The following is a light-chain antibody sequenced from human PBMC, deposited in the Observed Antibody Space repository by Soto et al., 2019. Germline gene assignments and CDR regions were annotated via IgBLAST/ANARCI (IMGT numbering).Light chain of an antibody. CDR1: QGISSD. CDR2: DAS. Sequence: DIQVTQSPSFMSASVGDRVTITCRASQGISSDLAWYQQKPGKAPNLLIYDASTLQSGVPSRFSGSGSGTEFTLTISTLQAEDFATYSCQHLHNYTPTFGEGTKVEIK. CDR3: QHLHNYTPT. J-gene: IGKJ4*01. V-gene: IGKV1-9*01.